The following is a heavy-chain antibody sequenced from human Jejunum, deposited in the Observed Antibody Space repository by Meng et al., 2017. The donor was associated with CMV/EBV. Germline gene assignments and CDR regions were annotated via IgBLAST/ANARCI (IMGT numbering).Heavy chain of an antibody. Sequence: FTVRSYGMHWVRQAPGTGLEWVAFIRYDGNNRYYAESVRGRFTISRDNSRNTLYLEMSSLTTEDTAVYHCVKDHGGLNRGGTGPEDWGQGTLVTVSS. CDR1: FTVRSYG. CDR2: IRYDGNNR. J-gene: IGHJ4*02. V-gene: IGHV3-30*02. CDR3: VKDHGGLNRGGTGPED. D-gene: IGHD3/OR15-3a*01.